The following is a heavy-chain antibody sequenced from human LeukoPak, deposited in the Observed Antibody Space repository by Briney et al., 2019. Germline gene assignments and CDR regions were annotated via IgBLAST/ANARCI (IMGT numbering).Heavy chain of an antibody. CDR2: ISYDGSNK. CDR1: GFTFSSYA. D-gene: IGHD3-3*01. J-gene: IGHJ5*02. Sequence: GGSLRLSCAASGFTFSSYAMHWVRQAPGKGLEWVAVISYDGSNKYYADSVKGRFTISRDNSKNTLYLQMNSLRAEDTAVYYCARVGIRFFEWSWFDPWGQGTLVTVSS. CDR3: ARVGIRFFEWSWFDP. V-gene: IGHV3-30*01.